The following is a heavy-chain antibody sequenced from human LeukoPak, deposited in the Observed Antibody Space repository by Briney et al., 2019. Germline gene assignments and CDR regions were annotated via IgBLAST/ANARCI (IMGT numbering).Heavy chain of an antibody. Sequence: GGSLRLSCAASGFTFSSYAMSWVRQAPGKGLEWVANIKEDGSEKHYVDSVRGRFTISRDNAKNSLYLQMNSLRDEDTAVYYCAREGRFGWELRPFDYWGQGTLVTVSS. D-gene: IGHD1-26*01. J-gene: IGHJ4*02. CDR1: GFTFSSYA. CDR3: AREGRFGWELRPFDY. CDR2: IKEDGSEK. V-gene: IGHV3-7*01.